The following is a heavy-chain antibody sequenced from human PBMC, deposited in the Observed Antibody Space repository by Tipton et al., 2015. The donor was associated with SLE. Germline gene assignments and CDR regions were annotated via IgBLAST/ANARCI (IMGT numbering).Heavy chain of an antibody. V-gene: IGHV4-39*01. Sequence: GSLRLSCTVSGGSISSSSYYWGWIRQPPGKGLEWIGSIYYSGSTYYNPSLKSRVTISVDTSKNQFSLKLSSVTAADTAVYYCARHGATIFGRYFFDYWGQGTLVTVSS. J-gene: IGHJ4*02. D-gene: IGHD3-3*01. CDR2: IYYSGST. CDR1: GGSISSSSYY. CDR3: ARHGATIFGRYFFDY.